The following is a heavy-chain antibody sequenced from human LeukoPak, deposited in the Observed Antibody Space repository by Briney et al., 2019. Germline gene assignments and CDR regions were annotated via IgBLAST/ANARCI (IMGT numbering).Heavy chain of an antibody. CDR2: ISPGDSHI. Sequence: GESLKISCKGSGYSFTSYWIGWVRPMPGKGLEWMGIISPGDSHIRYSPSFQGQVTISADKSINTAYLQWSSLRASDSAMYYCARCSEQWLSDHFGYWGQGTLVTVSS. D-gene: IGHD6-19*01. J-gene: IGHJ4*02. CDR3: ARCSEQWLSDHFGY. V-gene: IGHV5-51*01. CDR1: GYSFTSYW.